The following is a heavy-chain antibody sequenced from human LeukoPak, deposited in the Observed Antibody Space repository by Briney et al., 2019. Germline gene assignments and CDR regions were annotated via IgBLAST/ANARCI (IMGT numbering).Heavy chain of an antibody. D-gene: IGHD3-22*01. CDR1: GFTVTDNY. CDR2: LYSGGST. Sequence: GGSLRLSCAASGFTVTDNYMSWVRQAPGQGLEWVSILYSGGSTYYADSVKGRFTISRDSSKNAVFLQMSSLRAEDTAVYYCAKDRTYYSDFSAYYLSPPLQHYWGQGTLVTVSS. CDR3: AKDRTYYSDFSAYYLSPPLQHY. J-gene: IGHJ4*02. V-gene: IGHV3-53*01.